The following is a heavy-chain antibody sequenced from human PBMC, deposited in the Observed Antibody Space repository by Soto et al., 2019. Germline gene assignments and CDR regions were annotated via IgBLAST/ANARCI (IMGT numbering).Heavy chain of an antibody. V-gene: IGHV4-59*01. CDR3: VRGYNYGMSPVDH. Sequence: SSETLCLTCTVSGGSISSDYWSWIRQPPGKGLEWIGFIYYTGNTDNNPSLKSRVTISVDTSKNQFSLKLNSVTAADTAVYYCVRGYNYGMSPVDHWGQGTLVTVS. CDR1: GGSISSDY. D-gene: IGHD5-12*01. J-gene: IGHJ4*02. CDR2: IYYTGNT.